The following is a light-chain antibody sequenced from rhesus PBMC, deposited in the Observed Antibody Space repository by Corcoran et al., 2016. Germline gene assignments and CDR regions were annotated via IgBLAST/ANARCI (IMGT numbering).Light chain of an antibody. CDR3: IQYNDRRT. Sequence: ETVVTQSPATLSLSPGERATLSCRASQSVGSNLAWYQQKPGQDPNLLTHDASSRATGIPDRFSGRGSGTEFTLTTSSLEPEDVGVYYCIQYNDRRTFGQGTKVEIK. CDR2: DAS. V-gene: IGKV3-24*04. CDR1: QSVGSN. J-gene: IGKJ1*01.